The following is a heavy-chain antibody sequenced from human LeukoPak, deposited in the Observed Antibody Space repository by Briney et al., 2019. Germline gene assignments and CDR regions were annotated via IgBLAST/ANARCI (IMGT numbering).Heavy chain of an antibody. CDR1: GFTVSSNY. D-gene: IGHD4-11*01. Sequence: PGGSLRLSCAASGFTVSSNYMSWVRQAPGKGLEWVASIKQDGSEKYYVDSVKGRFTISRHNSKNTLYLQMNSLRAEDTAVYYCARGPTLGSNFGYYYGMDVWGQGTTVTVSS. V-gene: IGHV3-7*03. CDR3: ARGPTLGSNFGYYYGMDV. J-gene: IGHJ6*02. CDR2: IKQDGSEK.